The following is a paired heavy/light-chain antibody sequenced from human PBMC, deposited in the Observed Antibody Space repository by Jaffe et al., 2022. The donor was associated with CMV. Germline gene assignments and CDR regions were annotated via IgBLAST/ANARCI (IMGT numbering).Light chain of an antibody. V-gene: IGKV2-30*01. CDR3: MQGTHWPYT. J-gene: IGKJ2*01. CDR1: QSLVYTNGDTY. CDR2: KIF. Sequence: DVVMTQSPLSLPVTVGQPASISCRSSQSLVYTNGDTYLSWFQQRPGQSPRRLIYKIFNRDSGVPDRFSGSGSGTDFTLQISRVEAEDVGVYYCMQGTHWPYTFGQGTKLEIK.
Heavy chain of an antibody. V-gene: IGHV3-66*04. D-gene: IGHD3-10*02. J-gene: IGHJ5*02. Sequence: EVQLVESGGTLVRPGGSLRLSCAASGFTVSSDYMSWIRQVPGKGLEWVSVIYSGGNTYYPDSVKGRFSMSRDDSKNTVYLQMNRLRVEDTATYYCARRPAGDVPFDPWGQGTQVTVSS. CDR3: ARRPAGDVPFDP. CDR1: GFTVSSDY. CDR2: IYSGGNT.